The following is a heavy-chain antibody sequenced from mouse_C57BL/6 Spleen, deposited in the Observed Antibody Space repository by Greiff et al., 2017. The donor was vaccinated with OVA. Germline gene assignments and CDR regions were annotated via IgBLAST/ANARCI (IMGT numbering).Heavy chain of an antibody. V-gene: IGHV1-47*01. Sequence: QVQLQQSGAELVKPGASVKMSCKASGYTFTTYPIEWMKQNHGQSLEWIGNFHPYNDDTKYNEKFKGKATLTVEKSSSTVYLELSRLTSDASAVDYCACSISSTDNPNAGYFEGWGTGTTVTVSS. CDR2: FHPYNDDT. D-gene: IGHD1-1*01. CDR1: GYTFTTYP. CDR3: ACSISSTDNPNAGYFEG. J-gene: IGHJ1*03.